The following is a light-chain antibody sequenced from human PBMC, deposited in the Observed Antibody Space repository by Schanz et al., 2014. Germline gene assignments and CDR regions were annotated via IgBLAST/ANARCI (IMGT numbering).Light chain of an antibody. CDR3: SSYAGSNNFKI. CDR2: EVS. Sequence: QSALTQPPSASGSPGQSVTISCTGSSSDVGSYNYVSWYQQHPGKAPKLMIYEVSKRPSGVPDRFSGFKSGNTASLTVSGLQAEDEADYYCSSYAGSNNFKIFGGGTKLTVL. CDR1: SSDVGSYNY. J-gene: IGLJ2*01. V-gene: IGLV2-8*01.